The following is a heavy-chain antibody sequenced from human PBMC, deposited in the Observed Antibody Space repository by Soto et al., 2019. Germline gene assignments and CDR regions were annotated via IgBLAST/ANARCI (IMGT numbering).Heavy chain of an antibody. J-gene: IGHJ4*02. CDR1: GFIFSSSA. CDR2: ISGSSYT. CDR3: ARVLMGYGYSPGS. D-gene: IGHD5-18*01. V-gene: IGHV3-21*01. Sequence: GGSIRLSCAACGFIFSSSAMSWARQAPGRGLEWVSAISGSSYTNYADSVKGRFTISRDNAKNSLYLQMNSLRAEDTAVYYCARVLMGYGYSPGSWGQGTLVTVSS.